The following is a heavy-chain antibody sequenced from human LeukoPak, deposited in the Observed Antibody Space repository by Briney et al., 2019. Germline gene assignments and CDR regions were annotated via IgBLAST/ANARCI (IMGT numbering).Heavy chain of an antibody. D-gene: IGHD1-1*01. CDR3: ARDRYNWNDNHYYYYMDV. CDR2: ISAYNGNT. CDR1: GYTFTSYG. J-gene: IGHJ6*03. V-gene: IGHV1-18*01. Sequence: GASVKVSCKASGYTFTSYGISWVRQAPGQGLEWMGWISAYNGNTNYAQKLQGRVTMTTDTSTSTAYMELRSLRSDDTAVYYCARDRYNWNDNHYYYYMDVWGKGTTVTVSS.